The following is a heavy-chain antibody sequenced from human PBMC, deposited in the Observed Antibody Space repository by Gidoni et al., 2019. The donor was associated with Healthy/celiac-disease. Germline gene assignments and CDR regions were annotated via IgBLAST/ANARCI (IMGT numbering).Heavy chain of an antibody. Sequence: QVQLVESGGGVVQPGRSLRLACAASGFTFSSYGVQWVRQAPGKGLEWVAVIWYDGSNKYYADSVKGRFTISRDNSKNTLYLQMNSLRAEDTAVYYCARDQGYCSGGSCNPDYWGQGTLVTVSS. V-gene: IGHV3-33*01. CDR3: ARDQGYCSGGSCNPDY. CDR2: IWYDGSNK. CDR1: GFTFSSYG. D-gene: IGHD2-15*01. J-gene: IGHJ4*02.